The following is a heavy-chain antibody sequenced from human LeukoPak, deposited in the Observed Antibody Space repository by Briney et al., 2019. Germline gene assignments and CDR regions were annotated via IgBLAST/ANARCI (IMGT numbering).Heavy chain of an antibody. CDR2: IEPPGSET. CDR1: EFTFSTYW. V-gene: IGHV3-7*01. D-gene: IGHD6-13*01. CDR3: GRFGYEAAVDY. Sequence: PGGSLRLSCAASEFTFSTYWMRWVRQAPGKGLEWVANIEPPGSETYYVDPVKGRFTISRDNAKNLLYLQTNSLRAEDTAVYYCGRFGYEAAVDYWGQGTLVTVSS. J-gene: IGHJ4*02.